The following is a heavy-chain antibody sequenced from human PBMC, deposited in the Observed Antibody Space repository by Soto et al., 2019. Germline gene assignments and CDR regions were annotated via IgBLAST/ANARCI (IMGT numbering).Heavy chain of an antibody. CDR2: IIPIFGTA. J-gene: IGHJ4*02. V-gene: IGHV1-69*06. Sequence: SVKVSGKASGGTFSSYAIIWVRQAPGQGLEWMGGIIPIFGTAHYAQKFQGRVMITADKSTSTAYMELNSLRSEDTAVYYCARGHYYESSGYEGFDYWGQGTLVTVSS. CDR3: ARGHYYESSGYEGFDY. D-gene: IGHD3-22*01. CDR1: GGTFSSYA.